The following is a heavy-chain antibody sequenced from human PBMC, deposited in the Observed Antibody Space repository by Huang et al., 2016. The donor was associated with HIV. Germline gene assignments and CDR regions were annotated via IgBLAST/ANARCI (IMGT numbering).Heavy chain of an antibody. D-gene: IGHD5-18*01. V-gene: IGHV5-51*03. CDR2: IYHGDSDT. CDR1: GFSFTNYW. J-gene: IGHJ4*02. Sequence: EVQLVQSGAEVKKPGESLKISCKGSGFSFTNYWICWVRQMPGKGLEWRGIIYHGDSDTTYSPSFRGQVTISADKAINTAYLQWNSLKASDSAMYYCARPLLGYSNGYYFDYWGQGTLVTVSS. CDR3: ARPLLGYSNGYYFDY.